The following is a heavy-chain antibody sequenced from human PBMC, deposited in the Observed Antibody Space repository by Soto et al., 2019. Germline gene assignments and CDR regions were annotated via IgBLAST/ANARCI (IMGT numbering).Heavy chain of an antibody. J-gene: IGHJ4*03. CDR3: ARDTGLAPTVWGY. V-gene: IGHV4-31*03. CDR2: VYHSGRT. D-gene: IGHD7-27*01. CDR1: GDSIRGGGHY. Sequence: QVQLQESGPGLVKPSQTLSLTCSVSGDSIRGGGHYWNWIRQFPGKGLEWIGYVYHSGRTHYNPSLRGRLTISRDTSKNQFSLRLISVTAADTALYYCARDTGLAPTVWGYWGHGTQVTVSS.